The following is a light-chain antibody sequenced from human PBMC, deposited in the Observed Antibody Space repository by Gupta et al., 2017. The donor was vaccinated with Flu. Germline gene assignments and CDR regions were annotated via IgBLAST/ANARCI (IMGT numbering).Light chain of an antibody. CDR1: ISDVGGFIY. Sequence: QSVTISSTGTISDVGGFIYFSWYQQHPAPAPILMICDVSNRPSGVPDRFSGSTSGNTASLTISGLQAEADSDYYCSSYTGSLVVFGGGTKLTVL. J-gene: IGLJ3*02. V-gene: IGLV2-11*03. CDR2: DVS. CDR3: SSYTGSLVV.